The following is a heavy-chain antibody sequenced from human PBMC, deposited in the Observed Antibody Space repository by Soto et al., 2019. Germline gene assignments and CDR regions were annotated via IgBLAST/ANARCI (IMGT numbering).Heavy chain of an antibody. Sequence: QVQLVQSGAEVKKPGASVKVSCKASGYTFTSYAMHWVRQAPGQRLEWMGWINAGNGNTKYSQKFQGRVTITRDTSASTASMELSSLRSEDTAVYYCARVDVYCTNGVCYYSPFHYLGQGTLFTASS. CDR3: ARVDVYCTNGVCYYSPFHY. CDR1: GYTFTSYA. J-gene: IGHJ4*02. CDR2: INAGNGNT. D-gene: IGHD2-8*01. V-gene: IGHV1-3*01.